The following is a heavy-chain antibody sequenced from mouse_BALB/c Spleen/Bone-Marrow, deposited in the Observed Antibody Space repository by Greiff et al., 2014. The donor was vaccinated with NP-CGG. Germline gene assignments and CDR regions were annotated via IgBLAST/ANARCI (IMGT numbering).Heavy chain of an antibody. V-gene: IGHV1S56*01. CDR1: GYTFTSYY. D-gene: IGHD2-2*01. CDR2: IYPGNVNT. J-gene: IGHJ4*01. Sequence: VKLMESGPELVKPGASVRISCKASGYTFTSYYIHWVKQRPGQGLEWIGWIYPGNVNTKYNEKFKGKATLTADKSSSTAYMQLSSLISEDSAVYFCARGGWLRDAMDYWGQGTSVTVSS. CDR3: ARGGWLRDAMDY.